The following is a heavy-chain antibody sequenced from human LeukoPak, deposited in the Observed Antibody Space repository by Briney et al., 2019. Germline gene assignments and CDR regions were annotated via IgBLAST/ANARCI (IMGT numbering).Heavy chain of an antibody. D-gene: IGHD4-17*01. CDR3: ARRGESASYGDYRFDY. J-gene: IGHJ4*02. Sequence: GGSLRLSCAASGFDFSSYGMSWVRQAPGRGLEWVSAISGSSGLTYYADSVKGRFTISRDNSKNTLFLQMNSLRAEDTAVYYCARRGESASYGDYRFDYWGQGTLVTVSS. CDR1: GFDFSSYG. CDR2: ISGSSGLT. V-gene: IGHV3-23*01.